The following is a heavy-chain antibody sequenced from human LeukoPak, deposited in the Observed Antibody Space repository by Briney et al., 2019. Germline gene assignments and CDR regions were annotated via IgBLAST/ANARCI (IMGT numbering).Heavy chain of an antibody. J-gene: IGHJ3*02. CDR2: ISYDGSNK. D-gene: IGHD1-26*01. CDR1: GFTFSSYG. CDR3: AKARSVGATMSHASDI. V-gene: IGHV3-30*18. Sequence: PGGSLRLSCAASGFTFSSYGMHWVRQAPGKGLEWVAVISYDGSNKYYADSVKGRFTISRDNSKNTLYLQMNSLRAEDTAVYYCAKARSVGATMSHASDIWGQGTMVTVSS.